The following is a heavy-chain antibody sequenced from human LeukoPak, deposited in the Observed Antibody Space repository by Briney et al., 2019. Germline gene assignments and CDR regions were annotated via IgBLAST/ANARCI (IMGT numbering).Heavy chain of an antibody. V-gene: IGHV3-74*01. J-gene: IGHJ3*02. Sequence: GGSLRLSCAASGFTFSDYWMLWVRHARGEGLVWVSHINYDATGTSYADSVKGRFTISRDNAKNNLYLQMNSLRADDTALYDCARETRETGRGYHQTDAFDIWGQGTMVSVSS. CDR3: ARETRETGRGYHQTDAFDI. CDR1: GFTFSDYW. CDR2: INYDATGT. D-gene: IGHD3-22*01.